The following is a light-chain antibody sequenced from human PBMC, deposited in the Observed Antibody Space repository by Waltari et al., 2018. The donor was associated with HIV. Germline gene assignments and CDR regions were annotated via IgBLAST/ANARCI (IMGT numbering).Light chain of an antibody. CDR1: KLGDKY. Sequence: SYELAQPPSVSVSLGQTASISCSGDKLGDKYVSWYSQRPGQSPVLVIYEDNKRPSGIPERFSGSNSGDTGTLTISGTQAVDEADYYWQAWDSGTVVFGGGTKLTVL. J-gene: IGLJ2*01. CDR2: EDN. CDR3: QAWDSGTVV. V-gene: IGLV3-1*01.